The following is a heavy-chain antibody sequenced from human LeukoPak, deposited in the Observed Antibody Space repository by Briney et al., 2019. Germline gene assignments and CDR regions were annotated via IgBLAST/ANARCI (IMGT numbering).Heavy chain of an antibody. Sequence: SETLSLTCTVSGGSISSSSYYWSWIRQPPGKGLEWIGEINHSGSTNYNPSLKSRVTISVDTSKNQFSLKLSSVTAADTAVYYCARRPGIAAAGTPFDYWGQGTLVTVSS. CDR2: INHSGST. V-gene: IGHV4-39*07. J-gene: IGHJ4*02. CDR1: GGSISSSSYY. CDR3: ARRPGIAAAGTPFDY. D-gene: IGHD6-13*01.